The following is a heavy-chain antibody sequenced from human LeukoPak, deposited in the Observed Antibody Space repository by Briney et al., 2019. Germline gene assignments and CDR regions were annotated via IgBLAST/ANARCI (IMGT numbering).Heavy chain of an antibody. CDR1: GGSISSYY. V-gene: IGHV4-59*12. J-gene: IGHJ3*02. D-gene: IGHD2-8*02. CDR3: ARFTVVSPEDAFDI. CDR2: IYYSGST. Sequence: NPSETLSLTCTVSGGSISSYYWSWIRQPPGKGLEWIGDIYYSGSTNHNPSLKSRVTISVDTSKNQFSLKLSSVTAADTAVYYCARFTVVSPEDAFDIWGQGTMVTVSS.